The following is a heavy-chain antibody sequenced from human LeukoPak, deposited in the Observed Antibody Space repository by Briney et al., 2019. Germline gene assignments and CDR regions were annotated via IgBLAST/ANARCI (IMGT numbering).Heavy chain of an antibody. D-gene: IGHD3-3*01. CDR3: ARVVYEYYDFWSGPDRFDY. Sequence: ASVKVSCKASGYTFTAYYMHWMRQAPGQGLEWMGWINPNSGGTNYAQKFQGRVTMTRDTSISTAYMELSRLRSDDTAVYYCARVVYEYYDFWSGPDRFDYWGQGTLVTVSS. V-gene: IGHV1-2*02. CDR1: GYTFTAYY. CDR2: INPNSGGT. J-gene: IGHJ4*02.